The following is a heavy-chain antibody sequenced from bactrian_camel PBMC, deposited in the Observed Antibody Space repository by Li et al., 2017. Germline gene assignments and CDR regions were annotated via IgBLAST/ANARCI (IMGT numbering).Heavy chain of an antibody. D-gene: IGHD7*01. CDR3: VKDAPQPLVGGACGVNDY. V-gene: IGHV3-2*01. CDR1: AFTFSTYY. Sequence: VQLVESGGGLVQPGESLRLSCANSAFTFSTYYISWVRQAPGKGLEWVSSIYSDGSNTHYVDSVKGRFTISQDTAKNSVYLQMNSLKFEDTAVYYCVKDAPQPLVGGACGVNDYWGQGTQVTVS. CDR2: IYSDGSNT. J-gene: IGHJ4*01.